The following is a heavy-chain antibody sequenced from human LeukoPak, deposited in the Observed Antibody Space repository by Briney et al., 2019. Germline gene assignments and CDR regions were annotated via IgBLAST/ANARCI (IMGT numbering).Heavy chain of an antibody. V-gene: IGHV4-39*07. CDR1: GGSISTTSYY. CDR2: IYYGGST. Sequence: SETLSLTCTVSGGSISTTSYYWGWIRQPPGKGLEWIGSIYYGGSTYYNPSLKSRVTISVDTSKNQFSLKLSSVTAADTAVYYCARGRGPTVVTGPRSAFDIWGQGTMVTVSS. D-gene: IGHD4-23*01. J-gene: IGHJ3*02. CDR3: ARGRGPTVVTGPRSAFDI.